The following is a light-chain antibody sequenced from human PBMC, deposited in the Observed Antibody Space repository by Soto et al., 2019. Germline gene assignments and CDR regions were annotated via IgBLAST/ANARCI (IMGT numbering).Light chain of an antibody. V-gene: IGKV3-15*01. CDR1: QSVSSN. J-gene: IGKJ3*01. CDR3: QQYNNWPPTFT. Sequence: IVMTQSPDTLSVSPGERATLSCRASQSVSSNLAWYQQKPGQAPRLLIYGASTRVTGIPARFSGSGSGTDSTLSINSLQSEDFAVYYCQQYNNWPPTFTFGPGTKVDIK. CDR2: GAS.